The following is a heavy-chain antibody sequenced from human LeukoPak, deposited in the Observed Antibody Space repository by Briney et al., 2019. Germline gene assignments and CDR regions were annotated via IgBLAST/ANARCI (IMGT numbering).Heavy chain of an antibody. CDR2: IYHSGST. V-gene: IGHV4-4*02. CDR3: AMITFGGVIGLDY. D-gene: IGHD3-16*02. J-gene: IGHJ4*02. Sequence: WIAEIYHSGSTNYNPSLKSRVTISLDKSKNQFSLELSSVTAADTAVYYCAMITFGGVIGLDYWGQGSLVTVFS.